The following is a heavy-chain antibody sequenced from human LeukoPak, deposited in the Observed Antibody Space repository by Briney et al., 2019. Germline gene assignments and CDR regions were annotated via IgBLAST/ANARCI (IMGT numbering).Heavy chain of an antibody. CDR2: FDPEDGET. D-gene: IGHD6-13*01. V-gene: IGHV1-24*01. J-gene: IGHJ4*02. CDR3: ATDPRMYSSSWPPPY. CDR1: GKNFTELS. Sequence: ASVRVSCKVSGKNFTELSMHWVRQAPGKGLEWMGGFDPEDGETIYAQKFQGRVTMTEDTSTDTAYMELSSLRSEDTAVYYCATDPRMYSSSWPPPYWGQGTLVTVSS.